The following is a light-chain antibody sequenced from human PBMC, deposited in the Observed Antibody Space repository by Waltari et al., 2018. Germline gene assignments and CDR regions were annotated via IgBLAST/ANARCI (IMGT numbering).Light chain of an antibody. CDR2: SNN. V-gene: IGLV1-44*01. J-gene: IGLJ2*01. CDR3: ATWDDSLNGVV. CDR1: RSNIGTNT. Sequence: QSVLTQPPSASGTPGPGVTISCSGSRSNIGTNTVNWYQQLPGTAPKVLIYSNNQRPSGVPDRFSGSKSGTSASLAVSGLQSEDEGDYYCATWDDSLNGVVFGGGTKLTVL.